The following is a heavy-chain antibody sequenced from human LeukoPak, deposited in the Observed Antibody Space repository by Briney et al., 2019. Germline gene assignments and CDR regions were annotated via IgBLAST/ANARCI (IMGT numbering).Heavy chain of an antibody. CDR3: AREYRDFWSGYYILFDY. CDR2: ISSSSSYI. V-gene: IGHV3-21*01. Sequence: GGSLRLSCAASGFTFSSYSMNWARQAPGKGLEWVSSISSSSSYIYYADSVKGRFTISRDNAKNSLYLQMNSLGAEDTAVYYCAREYRDFWSGYYILFDYWGQGTLVTVSS. CDR1: GFTFSSYS. D-gene: IGHD3-3*01. J-gene: IGHJ4*02.